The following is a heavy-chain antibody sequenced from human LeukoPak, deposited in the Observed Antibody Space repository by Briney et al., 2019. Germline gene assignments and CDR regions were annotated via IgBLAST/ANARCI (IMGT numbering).Heavy chain of an antibody. D-gene: IGHD2-8*01. V-gene: IGHV3-74*01. J-gene: IGHJ4*02. Sequence: GGSLRLSCAASGFTFSSYFMHWVRQAPGEGLVWVSRINSDGIRTNYADSVKGRFTISRDNAENTLYLQMNSLRAEDTAVYYCVRRGYCTDGVCYGMDYWGQGTLVTVSS. CDR2: INSDGIRT. CDR3: VRRGYCTDGVCYGMDY. CDR1: GFTFSSYF.